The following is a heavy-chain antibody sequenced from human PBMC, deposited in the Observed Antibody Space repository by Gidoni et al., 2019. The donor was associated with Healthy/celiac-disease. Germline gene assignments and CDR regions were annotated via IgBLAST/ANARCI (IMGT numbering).Heavy chain of an antibody. CDR3: TRSVEMATI. J-gene: IGHJ4*02. D-gene: IGHD5-12*01. V-gene: IGHV3-73*02. CDR1: GFTFSGSA. CDR2: IRSKANSYAT. Sequence: EVQLVESGGGLVQPGGSLKLSCAASGFTFSGSAMHWVRQASGKGLEWVGRIRSKANSYATAYAASVKGRFTISRDDSKNTAYLQMNSLKTEDTAVYYCTRSVEMATIWGQGTLVTVSS.